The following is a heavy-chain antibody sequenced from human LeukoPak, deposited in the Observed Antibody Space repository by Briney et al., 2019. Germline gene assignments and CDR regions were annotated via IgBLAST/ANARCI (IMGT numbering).Heavy chain of an antibody. CDR2: IYYSGST. Sequence: PSETLSLTCTVSGGSISSYYWSWIRQPPGKGLEWIGYIYYSGSTNYNPSLKSRVTISVDTSKNQFSLKLSSVTAADTAVYYCARDHSSSGWYYFDYWGRGTLVTVSS. CDR3: ARDHSSSGWYYFDY. J-gene: IGHJ4*02. CDR1: GGSISSYY. V-gene: IGHV4-59*01. D-gene: IGHD6-19*01.